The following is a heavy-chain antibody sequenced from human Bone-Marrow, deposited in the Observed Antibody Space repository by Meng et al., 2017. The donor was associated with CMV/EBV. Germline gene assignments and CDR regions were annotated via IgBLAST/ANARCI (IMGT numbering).Heavy chain of an antibody. CDR1: GFTVSSNY. CDR2: IYSGGST. Sequence: GGSLRLSCAASGFTVSSNYMSWVRQAPGKGLEWVSVIYSGGSTNYADSVKGRFTISRDNSKNTLYLEMNSLRAEDTAVFYCAKDGIEGYYDSSGYYDYWGQGTLVTVSS. J-gene: IGHJ4*02. D-gene: IGHD3-22*01. CDR3: AKDGIEGYYDSSGYYDY. V-gene: IGHV3-53*01.